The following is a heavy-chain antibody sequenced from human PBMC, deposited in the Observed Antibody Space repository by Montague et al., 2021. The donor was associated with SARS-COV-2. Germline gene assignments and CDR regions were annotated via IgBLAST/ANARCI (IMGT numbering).Heavy chain of an antibody. D-gene: IGHD2-8*01. CDR1: GGSISRSY. J-gene: IGHJ6*02. V-gene: IGHV4-59*08. Sequence: SETLSLTCTVSGGSISRSYWSWIWQPPGKGLEWIGYIYYTGSTDYNSSLKSRVTISVDTSKNQLSLKLISATAADTAVYFCSRHMSDCSKGICHTYYYYGWDVWGQGTTVTVSS. CDR2: IYYTGST. CDR3: SRHMSDCSKGICHTYYYYGWDV.